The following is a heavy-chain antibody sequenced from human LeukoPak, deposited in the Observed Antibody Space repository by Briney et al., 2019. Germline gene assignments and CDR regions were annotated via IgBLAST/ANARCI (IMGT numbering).Heavy chain of an antibody. Sequence: GGSLRLSCAASGFTFSSYSMNWVRQAPGKGLEWVSYISSSSSTIYYADSVKGRFTISRDNAKNSLYLQMNSLRAADTAVYYCARDESSGHFDYWGQGTLVTVSS. CDR1: GFTFSSYS. V-gene: IGHV3-48*04. D-gene: IGHD5-12*01. CDR3: ARDESSGHFDY. J-gene: IGHJ4*02. CDR2: ISSSSSTI.